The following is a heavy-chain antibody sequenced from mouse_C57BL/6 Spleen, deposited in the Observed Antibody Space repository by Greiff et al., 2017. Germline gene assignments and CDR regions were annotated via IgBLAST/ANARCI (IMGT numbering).Heavy chain of an antibody. CDR3: ARGLGFDY. D-gene: IGHD4-1*01. Sequence: EVQLQQSGPELVKPGASVTISCKASGYTFTDYYMNWVKQSHGKSLEWIGDINPNNGGTSYNQKFKGKATLTVDKSSSTAYMELRSLTAEDTAVYYCARGLGFDYWGQGTTLTVSS. J-gene: IGHJ2*01. CDR2: INPNNGGT. CDR1: GYTFTDYY. V-gene: IGHV1-26*01.